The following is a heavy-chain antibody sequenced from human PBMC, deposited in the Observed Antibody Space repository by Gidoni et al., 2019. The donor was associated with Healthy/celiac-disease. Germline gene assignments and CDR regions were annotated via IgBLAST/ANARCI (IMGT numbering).Heavy chain of an antibody. J-gene: IGHJ4*02. CDR1: GYSFTSAG. CDR3: ARTHSTDYGGDHHFDY. CDR2: ISGYNGKT. Sequence: QVQLVQSGAEVKTPGASGTVSCKASGYSFTSAGISWVRQAPGQGFEWMGWISGYNGKTNYAQKFQGRVTVTTDTSTSAAYMELKSLTSDDTALYYCARTHSTDYGGDHHFDYWGQGTLVTVSS. D-gene: IGHD4-17*01. V-gene: IGHV1-18*01.